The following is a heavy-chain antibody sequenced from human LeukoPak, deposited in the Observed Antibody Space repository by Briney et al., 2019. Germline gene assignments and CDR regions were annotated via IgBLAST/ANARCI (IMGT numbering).Heavy chain of an antibody. CDR3: ASVGERWLGPDY. Sequence: SETLSLTCTVSGGSISSYHWGWIRQPPGKGLEWIAYIYYSGSTNYDPSLKSRVTISVDTSENQFSLKLSSVPAADTAVYYCASVGERWLGPDYWGQGTLVTVSS. D-gene: IGHD6-19*01. CDR2: IYYSGST. CDR1: GGSISSYH. J-gene: IGHJ4*02. V-gene: IGHV4-59*01.